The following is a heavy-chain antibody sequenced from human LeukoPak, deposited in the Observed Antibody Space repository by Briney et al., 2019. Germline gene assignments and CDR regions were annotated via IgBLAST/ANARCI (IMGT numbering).Heavy chain of an antibody. CDR3: ARSIIAVAWDY. J-gene: IGHJ4*02. CDR2: IYHNGST. CDR1: GGSISSSNW. V-gene: IGHV4-4*02. Sequence: SETLSLTCAVPGGSISSSNWWGWVRQPPGKGLEWIGEIYHNGSTNYNPSLKSRVTISVDKSKNQFSLKLSSVTAADTAVYHCARSIIAVAWDYWGQGTLVTVSS. D-gene: IGHD6-19*01.